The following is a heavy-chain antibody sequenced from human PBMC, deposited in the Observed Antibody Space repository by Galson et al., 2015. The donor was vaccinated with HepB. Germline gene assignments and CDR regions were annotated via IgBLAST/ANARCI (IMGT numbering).Heavy chain of an antibody. D-gene: IGHD2-15*01. CDR1: GFTFSDYY. J-gene: IGHJ4*02. CDR2: ISSSSSYT. CDR3: SRDRLGYCSGGRCYSFDY. V-gene: IGHV3-11*05. Sequence: SLRLSCAASGFTFSDYYMSWIRQAPGKGLEWVSYISSSSSYTNYADSGKGRFTISRDNAKNSLYLQMNSLRAEDTAGYYWSRDRLGYCSGGRCYSFDYWGQGTLVTVSS.